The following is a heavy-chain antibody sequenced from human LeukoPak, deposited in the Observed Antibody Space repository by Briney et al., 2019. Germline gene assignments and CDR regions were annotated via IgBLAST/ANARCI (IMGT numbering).Heavy chain of an antibody. CDR2: ISSSGSTI. CDR1: GFTFSDYY. J-gene: IGHJ4*02. CDR3: ARHKILWSDFDY. V-gene: IGHV3-11*01. Sequence: GGSLRLSCAASGFTFSDYYMSWIRQAPGKGVEWVSYISSSGSTIYYADSVKGRFTISRDNAKNSLYLQMNSLRAEDTAVYYCARHKILWSDFDYWGQGTLVTVSS. D-gene: IGHD3-10*01.